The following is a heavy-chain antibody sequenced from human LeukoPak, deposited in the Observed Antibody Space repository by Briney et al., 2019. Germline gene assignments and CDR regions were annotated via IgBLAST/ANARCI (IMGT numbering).Heavy chain of an antibody. D-gene: IGHD1-26*01. J-gene: IGHJ5*02. CDR1: GGSISSSSYY. CDR3: ARDLIGSGTPGP. CDR2: IYYSGST. V-gene: IGHV4-39*07. Sequence: PSETLSLTCTVSGGSISSSSYYWGWIRQPPGKGLEWIGSIYYSGSTYYNPSLKSRVTISVDTSKNQFSLKLSSVTAADTAVYYCARDLIGSGTPGPWGQGTLVTVSS.